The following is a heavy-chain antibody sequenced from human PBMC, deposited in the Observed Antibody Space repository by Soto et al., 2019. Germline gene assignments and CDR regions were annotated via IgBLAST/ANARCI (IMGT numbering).Heavy chain of an antibody. CDR3: ASEGQSNSWFRAFDL. J-gene: IGHJ3*01. CDR1: GGTFSSYA. Sequence: SVKVSCKASGGTFSSYAINWARQAPGQGLEWMGAIIPIFTTPNYAQRFQGRVTITADESTSTAYMELSSLRSDDTAVYFCASEGQSNSWFRAFDLWGHGTLVTVSS. CDR2: IIPIFTTP. V-gene: IGHV1-69*13. D-gene: IGHD6-13*01.